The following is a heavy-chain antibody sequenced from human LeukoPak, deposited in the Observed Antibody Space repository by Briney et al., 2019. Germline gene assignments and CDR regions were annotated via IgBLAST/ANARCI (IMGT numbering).Heavy chain of an antibody. CDR1: GYSFPHYW. Sequence: GEALKISCKGSGYSFPHYWIGWLRQLPGKGLEWMGIIYPGDSDTRYSPPFQGQVTLSANKSISTAYLQWSSLKASHTAMYYCARPLDYYDSSGYYGAFDIWGQGTMVTVSS. V-gene: IGHV5-51*03. CDR2: IYPGDSDT. D-gene: IGHD3-22*01. J-gene: IGHJ3*02. CDR3: ARPLDYYDSSGYYGAFDI.